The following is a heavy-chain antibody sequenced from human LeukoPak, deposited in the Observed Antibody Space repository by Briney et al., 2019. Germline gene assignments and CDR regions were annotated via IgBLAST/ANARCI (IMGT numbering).Heavy chain of an antibody. CDR3: ATSPGYDY. CDR1: GFTFSSYW. Sequence: GGSLRLSCAASGFTFSSYWMSWVRQAPEKGLEWVANIKKDGSEKYYVDSVKGRFTISRDNAKKSLYLQMNSLGAEDTAVYYCATSPGYDYWGQGTLVTVSS. J-gene: IGHJ4*02. V-gene: IGHV3-7*03. CDR2: IKKDGSEK. D-gene: IGHD1-14*01.